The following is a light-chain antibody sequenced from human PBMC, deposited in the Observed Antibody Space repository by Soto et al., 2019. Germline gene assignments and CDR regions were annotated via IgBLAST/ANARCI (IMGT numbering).Light chain of an antibody. CDR3: QKYNSAPRT. J-gene: IGKJ1*01. Sequence: DIQMTQSPSSLSASVGDRVTITCRASQGIIDYLAWYQQKPGKAPKLLIYAASTLQSGVPSRFGGSGAGTDFTLTISSLQPEDVATYYCQKYNSAPRTFGQGTKVEIK. V-gene: IGKV1-27*01. CDR2: AAS. CDR1: QGIIDY.